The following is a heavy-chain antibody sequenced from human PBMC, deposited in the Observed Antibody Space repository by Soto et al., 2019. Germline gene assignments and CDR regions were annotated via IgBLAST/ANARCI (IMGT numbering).Heavy chain of an antibody. J-gene: IGHJ5*02. Sequence: SETLSLTCAVYGDSFSGYSWSWIRQSPGKGLEWIGDINHSGRNNFNPSLQSRVTMSVDTSKNQFSLSLSSVTAADTAMYYCARVAWPVYGGIFDPWGQGTLVTVSS. V-gene: IGHV4-34*01. CDR2: INHSGRN. D-gene: IGHD2-15*01. CDR1: GDSFSGYS. CDR3: ARVAWPVYGGIFDP.